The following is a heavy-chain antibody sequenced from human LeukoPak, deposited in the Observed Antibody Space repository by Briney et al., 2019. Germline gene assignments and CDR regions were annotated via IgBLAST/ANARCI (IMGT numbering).Heavy chain of an antibody. CDR3: ARDRGYSFGYFVY. D-gene: IGHD5-12*01. CDR2: IYTSGAT. Sequence: PSETLSLTCTVSGEFIINRSYYWSWIRQPAGKQLEWIGHIYTSGATNYNPSLKSRVTISLATCKNQFSMRVPSVTAADTAVYYCARDRGYSFGYFVYWGQGALVTVSS. V-gene: IGHV4-61*09. CDR1: GEFIINRSYY. J-gene: IGHJ4*02.